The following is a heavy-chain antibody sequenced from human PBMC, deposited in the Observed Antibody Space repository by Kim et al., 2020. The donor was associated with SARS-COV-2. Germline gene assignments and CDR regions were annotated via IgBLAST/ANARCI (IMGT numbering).Heavy chain of an antibody. Sequence: GGSLRLSCAASGFTFSTYWMHWVRQAPGKGLVWVSRINSDGSSTSYADSVKGRFTISRDNAKNTLYLQMNSLRAEDTAVYYCAQGLGESAIRGLDVWGQGTTVTVSS. CDR1: GFTFSTYW. D-gene: IGHD3-16*01. CDR3: AQGLGESAIRGLDV. V-gene: IGHV3-74*01. CDR2: INSDGSST. J-gene: IGHJ6*02.